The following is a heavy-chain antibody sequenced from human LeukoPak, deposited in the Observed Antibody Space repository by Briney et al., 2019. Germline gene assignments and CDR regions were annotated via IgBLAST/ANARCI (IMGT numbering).Heavy chain of an antibody. CDR3: ARLGCSSTSCPFDY. Sequence: GASVKVSCKASGYSFTNYYMHWVRQAPGQGLEWMGWINPNSGGTNYAQKFQGRVTMTRDTSISTAYMELSRLRSDDTAVYYCARLGCSSTSCPFDYWGQGTLVTVSS. CDR1: GYSFTNYY. CDR2: INPNSGGT. D-gene: IGHD2-2*01. V-gene: IGHV1-2*02. J-gene: IGHJ4*02.